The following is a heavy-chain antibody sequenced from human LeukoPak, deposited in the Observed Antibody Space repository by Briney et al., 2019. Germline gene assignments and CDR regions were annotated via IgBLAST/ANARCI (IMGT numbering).Heavy chain of an antibody. CDR2: IFSDDTT. CDR1: GFTFSSYE. D-gene: IGHD2-15*01. Sequence: GGSLRLSCAASGFTFSSYEMNWVRQAPGKGLEWISTIFSDDTTYYADSVKGRFIISRDNSKNTLYLQMSSLRVEDTAVHYCARDPRVDHSGMDVWGQGTTVTVSS. J-gene: IGHJ6*02. V-gene: IGHV3-66*01. CDR3: ARDPRVDHSGMDV.